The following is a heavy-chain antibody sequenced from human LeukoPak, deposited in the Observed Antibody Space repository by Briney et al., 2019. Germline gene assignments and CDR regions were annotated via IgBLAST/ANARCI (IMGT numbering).Heavy chain of an antibody. CDR1: GGSISSFY. J-gene: IGHJ4*02. CDR2: LYYSGST. CDR3: ARGVRYYDSSGYNFDF. D-gene: IGHD3-22*01. Sequence: SETLSLTSTVSGGSISSFYWIWIRQPPGLGLEWIGYLYYSGSTNYKPSLESRVTISVDTSKNQFSLKLSAVTAAGTAVYYCARGVRYYDSSGYNFDFWGQGTLVTVSS. V-gene: IGHV4-59*08.